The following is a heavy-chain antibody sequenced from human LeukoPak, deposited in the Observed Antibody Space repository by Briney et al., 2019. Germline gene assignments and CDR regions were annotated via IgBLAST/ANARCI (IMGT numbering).Heavy chain of an antibody. J-gene: IGHJ4*02. D-gene: IGHD6-6*01. CDR3: ARDRSIAGGAFDY. V-gene: IGHV4-39*07. Sequence: SETLSLTCTVSGGSISSSSYYWGWIRQPPGKGLEWIGSIYYSGSTYYNPSLKSRVTISVDTSKNQFSLKLSSVTAADTAVYYCARDRSIAGGAFDYWGQGTLVTVSS. CDR2: IYYSGST. CDR1: GGSISSSSYY.